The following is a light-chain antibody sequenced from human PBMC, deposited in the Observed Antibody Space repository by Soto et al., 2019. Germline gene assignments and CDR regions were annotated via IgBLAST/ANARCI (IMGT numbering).Light chain of an antibody. CDR3: TSYTSSSRWV. Sequence: QSVLTQPASVSGSPGQSITISCTGASNDIGRYNYVSWFQQHPDKAPKLIIYEVSNRPSGVSHRFSGSKSGNTASLSISGIQGEDEADYYCTSYTSSSRWVFGGGTQLTVL. CDR1: SNDIGRYNY. CDR2: EVS. J-gene: IGLJ3*02. V-gene: IGLV2-14*01.